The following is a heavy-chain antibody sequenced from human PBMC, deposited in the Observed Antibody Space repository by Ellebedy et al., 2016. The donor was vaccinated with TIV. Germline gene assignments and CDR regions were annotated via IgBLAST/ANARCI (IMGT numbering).Heavy chain of an antibody. D-gene: IGHD4-17*01. CDR1: GGSISSYY. CDR3: ARTSDYGDLDYWYFDL. V-gene: IGHV4-39*06. CDR2: IYYSGST. Sequence: MPGGSLRLSCTVSGGSISSYYWGWIRQPPGKGLEWIGGIYYSGSTYYNPSLKSRVTISVDTSKNQFPLKLSSVTAADTAVYYCARTSDYGDLDYWYFDLWGRGTLVTVSS. J-gene: IGHJ2*01.